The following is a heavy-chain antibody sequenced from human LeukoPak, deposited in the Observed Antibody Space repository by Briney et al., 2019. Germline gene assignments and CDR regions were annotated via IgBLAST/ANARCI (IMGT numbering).Heavy chain of an antibody. Sequence: PSETLSLTCTVSGGSISSSSYYWGWIRQPPGKGLEWIGSIYYSGSTYYNPSLKSRVTISVDTSKNQFSLKLSSVTAADTAVYYCARHQIDTDAFDIWGQGTMVTVSS. CDR2: IYYSGST. CDR1: GGSISSSSYY. J-gene: IGHJ3*02. CDR3: ARHQIDTDAFDI. D-gene: IGHD3-9*01. V-gene: IGHV4-39*01.